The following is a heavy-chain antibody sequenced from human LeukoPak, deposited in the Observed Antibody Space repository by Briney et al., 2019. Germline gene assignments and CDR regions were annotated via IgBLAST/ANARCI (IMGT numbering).Heavy chain of an antibody. Sequence: AGGSLRLSCAASGFTFSSYAMSWVRQAPGKGLEWDSAISGSGSSTYYADSVKGRFTISRDNSKNTLYLQMNSLRAEDTAVYYCAKDQQRYCSGGSCLNSFDYWGQGTLVTVSS. V-gene: IGHV3-23*01. CDR1: GFTFSSYA. J-gene: IGHJ4*02. CDR3: AKDQQRYCSGGSCLNSFDY. CDR2: ISGSGSST. D-gene: IGHD2-15*01.